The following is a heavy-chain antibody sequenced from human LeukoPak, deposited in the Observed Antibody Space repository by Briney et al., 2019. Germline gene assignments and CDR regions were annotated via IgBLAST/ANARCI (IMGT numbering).Heavy chain of an antibody. D-gene: IGHD2-21*02. V-gene: IGHV3-15*01. J-gene: IGHJ4*02. CDR1: GFTFSNAW. Sequence: GGSLRLSCAASGFTFSNAWMSWVRQAPGKGLEWVGRIKSKTDGGTTDYAAPVKGRFTISRDDSKNTLYLQMNSLKTEDTAVYYCTTLFRRKIVVVTAQGCWGQGTLVTVSS. CDR2: IKSKTDGGTT. CDR3: TTLFRRKIVVVTAQGC.